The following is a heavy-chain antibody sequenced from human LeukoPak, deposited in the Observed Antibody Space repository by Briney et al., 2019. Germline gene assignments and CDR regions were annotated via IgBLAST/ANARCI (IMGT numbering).Heavy chain of an antibody. CDR2: IRGSGGST. Sequence: GGSLRLSCAASGFTFSSYAMSWVRQAPGKGLEWVSAIRGSGGSTYYADSVKGRFTISRDNSKNTLYLQMNSLRAEDTAVYYCAKAGGSFIVVVVAAISFDYWGQGTLVTVSS. CDR1: GFTFSSYA. D-gene: IGHD2-15*01. CDR3: AKAGGSFIVVVVAAISFDY. J-gene: IGHJ4*02. V-gene: IGHV3-23*01.